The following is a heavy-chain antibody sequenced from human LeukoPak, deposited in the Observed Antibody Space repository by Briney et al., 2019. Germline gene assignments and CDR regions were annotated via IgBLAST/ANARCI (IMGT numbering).Heavy chain of an antibody. CDR3: VKDDRPYRIAVAAGDY. CDR1: GFAVSSNY. CDR2: IYSGGST. J-gene: IGHJ4*02. Sequence: GGSLRLSCAASGFAVSSNYMSWVRQAPGKGLEWVPVIYSGGSTYYADSVKGRFTISRDNSKNTLYLQINSLRAEDTAVYYCVKDDRPYRIAVAAGDYWGQGTLVTVSS. D-gene: IGHD6-19*01. V-gene: IGHV3-53*05.